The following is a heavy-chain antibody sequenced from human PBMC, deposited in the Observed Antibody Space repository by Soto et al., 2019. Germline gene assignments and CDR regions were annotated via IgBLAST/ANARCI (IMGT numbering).Heavy chain of an antibody. V-gene: IGHV1-8*01. CDR3: AKVSRKGSAIDFDY. CDR1: GYTFSNYD. D-gene: IGHD3-10*01. CDR2: VKPNNGDT. J-gene: IGHJ4*02. Sequence: QVQLVQSGAELKKPGASVKVSCKASGYTFSNYDMNWVRQATGQGPEWIGWVKPNNGDTGYAQKFQGRVTLTTDISPTTSYMELTSLRSEDTAIYYCAKVSRKGSAIDFDYRGQGTLITVSS.